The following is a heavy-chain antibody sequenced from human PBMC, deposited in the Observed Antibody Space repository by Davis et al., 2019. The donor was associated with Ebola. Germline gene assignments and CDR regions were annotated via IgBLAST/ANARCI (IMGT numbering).Heavy chain of an antibody. CDR3: ARESHYDFWSGYSIGEGWFDP. Sequence: SVKVSCKASGGTFSSYAISWVRQAPGQGLEWMGGIIPIFGTANYAQKFQGRVTITADESTRTAYMELSSLRSEDTAVYYCARESHYDFWSGYSIGEGWFDPWGQGTLVTVSS. CDR2: IIPIFGTA. CDR1: GGTFSSYA. V-gene: IGHV1-69*13. J-gene: IGHJ5*02. D-gene: IGHD3-3*01.